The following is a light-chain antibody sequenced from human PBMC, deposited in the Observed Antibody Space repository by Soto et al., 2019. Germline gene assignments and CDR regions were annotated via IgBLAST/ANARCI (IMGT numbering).Light chain of an antibody. V-gene: IGKV3-20*01. CDR2: GAS. CDR1: RSL. Sequence: RSLLAWYKHKPGQAPRLLLYGASSRATGIPDRFSGSGSATDFTLTISRLEPEDFAVYFCQQSGSSPLTFGGGTKVDIK. J-gene: IGKJ4*01. CDR3: QQSGSSPLT.